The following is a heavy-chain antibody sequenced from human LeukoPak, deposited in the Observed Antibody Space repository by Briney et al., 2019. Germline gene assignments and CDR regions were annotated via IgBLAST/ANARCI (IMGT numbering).Heavy chain of an antibody. CDR1: GFTFSSHS. CDR2: ISSSSSYI. V-gene: IGHV3-21*01. J-gene: IGHJ4*02. D-gene: IGHD6-13*01. CDR3: ARAEGDSSSWYRY. Sequence: PGGSLRLSCAASGFTFSSHSMNWVRQAPGKGLEWVSSISSSSSYIYYADSVKGRFTISRDNAKNSLYLQMNSLRAEDTAVYYCARAEGDSSSWYRYWGQGTLVTVSS.